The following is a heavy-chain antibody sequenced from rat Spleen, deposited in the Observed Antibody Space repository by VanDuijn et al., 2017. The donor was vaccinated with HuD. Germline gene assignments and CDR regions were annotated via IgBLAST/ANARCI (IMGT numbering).Heavy chain of an antibody. J-gene: IGHJ2*01. CDR2: ITNGGGTT. CDR1: GFTFSNYY. Sequence: EVQLVESGGGLVQPGRSLKLSCAASGFTFSNYYMAWVRQAPTKGLEWVASITNGGGTTYYRDSVKGRFTISRDNVKSTLYLRMDSLRSEDTATYYCTRDLGYWGQGVMVTVSS. CDR3: TRDLGY. V-gene: IGHV5S23*01.